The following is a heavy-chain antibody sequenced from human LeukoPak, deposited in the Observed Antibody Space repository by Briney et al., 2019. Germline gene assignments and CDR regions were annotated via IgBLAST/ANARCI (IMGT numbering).Heavy chain of an antibody. J-gene: IGHJ4*02. CDR2: ISWNSGSI. Sequence: GRSLRLSCAASGFTFDDYAMHWVRQAPGKGLEWVSGISWNSGSIGHADSVKGRFTISRDNAKNSLYLQMNSLRAEDTALYYCAKDIVGYSSSFDYWGQGTLSPSPQ. CDR3: AKDIVGYSSSFDY. V-gene: IGHV3-9*01. CDR1: GFTFDDYA. D-gene: IGHD6-13*01.